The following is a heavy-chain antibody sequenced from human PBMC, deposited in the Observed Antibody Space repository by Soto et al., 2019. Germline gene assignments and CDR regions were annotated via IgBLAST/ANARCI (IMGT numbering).Heavy chain of an antibody. V-gene: IGHV3-21*01. J-gene: IGHJ6*02. CDR1: GFSFSTYS. CDR3: AREETAWPLAYGLDV. CDR2: IGRRSDI. Sequence: GGSLRLSCEASGFSFSTYSMHWVRQAPGKGLEWVSSIGRRSDIYYADPVKGRFTISRDNAKNSVSLQMNSLRDEDTAVYYCAREETAWPLAYGLDVWGQGTTVTVYS. D-gene: IGHD2-21*02.